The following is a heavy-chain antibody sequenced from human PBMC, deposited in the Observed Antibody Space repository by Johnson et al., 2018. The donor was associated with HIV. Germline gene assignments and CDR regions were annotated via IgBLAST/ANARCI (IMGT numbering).Heavy chain of an antibody. CDR3: ARAGHDYYYDRLDAFDI. J-gene: IGHJ3*02. Sequence: QMLLVESGGGVVQPGRSLRLSCAASGFPISRFAVHWIRQAPGKGLEWVGVTSYDGRKTHYADSVKGRFTISRDNSKNTLYLQMNSLRAEDTAVYYCARAGHDYYYDRLDAFDIWGQGTMVTVSS. CDR1: GFPISRFA. CDR2: TSYDGRKT. D-gene: IGHD3-22*01. V-gene: IGHV3-30*14.